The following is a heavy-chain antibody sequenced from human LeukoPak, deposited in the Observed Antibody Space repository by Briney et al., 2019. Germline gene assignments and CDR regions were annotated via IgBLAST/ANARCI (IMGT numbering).Heavy chain of an antibody. V-gene: IGHV3-48*03. Sequence: PGRSLRLSCAASGFTFSSYEMNWVRQAPGKGLQWVSYICSIGSSIYYADSVKGRFTISRDNAKNSLYLQMNSLLAEDTAVYYCARLTTIEVDYWGQGTLVSVSS. CDR2: ICSIGSSI. CDR3: ARLTTIEVDY. D-gene: IGHD5-12*01. J-gene: IGHJ4*02. CDR1: GFTFSSYE.